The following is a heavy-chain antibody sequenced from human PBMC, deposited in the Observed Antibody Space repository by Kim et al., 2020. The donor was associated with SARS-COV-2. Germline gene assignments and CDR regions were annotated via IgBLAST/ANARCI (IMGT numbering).Heavy chain of an antibody. V-gene: IGHV3-9*01. CDR3: AKGAGSVWLEPYYYYMD. D-gene: IGHD6-19*01. CDR1: GFTFGDNA. CDR2: ISWNSGSI. Sequence: GGSLRLSCAASGFTFGDNAMHWVRQAPGKGLEWVSGISWNSGSIGYADSVKGRFTISRDNAKNSLYLQMDSLRAEDTALYHCAKGAGSVWLEPYYYYMD. J-gene: IGHJ6*03.